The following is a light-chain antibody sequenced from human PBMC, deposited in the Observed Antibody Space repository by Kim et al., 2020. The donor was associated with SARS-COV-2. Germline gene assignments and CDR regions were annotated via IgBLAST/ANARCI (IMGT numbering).Light chain of an antibody. CDR3: QAWDSSTWV. V-gene: IGLV3-1*01. CDR2: QAS. CDR1: KLGDKY. J-gene: IGLJ3*02. Sequence: SYELTQPPSVSVSPGQTASITCSGDKLGDKYACWYQQKPGQSPVLVIYQASKRPSGIPERFSGSNSGNTATLTISGTQAMVEADYYCQAWDSSTWVFGGG.